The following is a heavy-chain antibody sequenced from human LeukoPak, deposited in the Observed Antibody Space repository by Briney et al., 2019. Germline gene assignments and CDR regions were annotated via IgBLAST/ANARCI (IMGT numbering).Heavy chain of an antibody. V-gene: IGHV3-23*01. D-gene: IGHD2-8*02. J-gene: IGHJ4*02. CDR3: AKGDRGHCTGVKCYPFDY. Sequence: PGGSLRLSCVASGFTYANYAMNWVRQAPGKGLEWVASITGTGGRGGIYYADSVKGRFTISRDNSKNTLFLQMSSLRAEDTAVYYCAKGDRGHCTGVKCYPFDYWGQGTVVTVSS. CDR2: ITGTGGRGGI. CDR1: GFTYANYA.